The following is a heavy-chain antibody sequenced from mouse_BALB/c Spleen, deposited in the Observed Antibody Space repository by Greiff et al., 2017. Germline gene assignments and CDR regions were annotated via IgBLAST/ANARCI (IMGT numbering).Heavy chain of an antibody. Sequence: QVQLQQSGAELVRPGTSVKVSCKASGYAFTNYLIEWVKQRPGQGLEWIGVINPGSGGTNYNEKFKGKATLTADKSSSTAYMQLCSLTSDDSAVYFCTTAYFDYWGQGTTLTVSS. CDR2: INPGSGGT. CDR1: GYAFTNYL. V-gene: IGHV1-54*01. J-gene: IGHJ2*01. D-gene: IGHD1-2*01. CDR3: TTAYFDY.